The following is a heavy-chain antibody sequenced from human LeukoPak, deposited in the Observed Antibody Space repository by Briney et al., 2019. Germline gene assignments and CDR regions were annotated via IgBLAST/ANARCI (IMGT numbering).Heavy chain of an antibody. CDR1: GVTLSSYE. CDR3: AKDSGLVGATHDAFDI. Sequence: RGCLRLSCAASGVTLSSYEMNWVRHAPGKGVEWVSYICSSGSTIYYADSVKGRFTISRDNAQNTLYLQMNSLRAEDTAVYYCAKDSGLVGATHDAFDIWGQGTMVTVSS. CDR2: ICSSGSTI. V-gene: IGHV3-48*03. J-gene: IGHJ3*02. D-gene: IGHD1-26*01.